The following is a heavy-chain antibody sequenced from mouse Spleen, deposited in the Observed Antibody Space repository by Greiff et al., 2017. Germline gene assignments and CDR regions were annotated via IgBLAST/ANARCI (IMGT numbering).Heavy chain of an antibody. CDR3: ARSSLLRLFFDY. V-gene: IGHV1-69*01. CDR2: IDPSDSYT. J-gene: IGHJ2*01. Sequence: QVQLQQPGAELVMPGASVKLSCKASGYTFTSYWMHWVKQRPGQGLEWIGEIDPSDSYTNYNQKFKGKATLTVDKSSSTAYMQLSSLTSEDSAVYYCARSSLLRLFFDYWGQGTTLTVSS. D-gene: IGHD1-2*01. CDR1: GYTFTSYW.